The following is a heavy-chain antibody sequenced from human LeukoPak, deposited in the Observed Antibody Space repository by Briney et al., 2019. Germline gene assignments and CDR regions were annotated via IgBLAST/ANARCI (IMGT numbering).Heavy chain of an antibody. J-gene: IGHJ3*02. Sequence: PGGSLRLSCAASGFTFSSYAMSWVRQAPGKGLEWVSAISGSGGSTYYADSVKGRFTISRDNPKNTLYLQINSLRAEDTAVYYCAKDIEYDILSSSIGADAFDIWGQGTMVTVSS. D-gene: IGHD3-9*01. V-gene: IGHV3-23*01. CDR1: GFTFSSYA. CDR3: AKDIEYDILSSSIGADAFDI. CDR2: ISGSGGST.